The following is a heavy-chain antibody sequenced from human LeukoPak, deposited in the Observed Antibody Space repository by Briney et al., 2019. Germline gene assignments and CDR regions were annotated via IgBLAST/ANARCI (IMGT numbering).Heavy chain of an antibody. CDR2: IFTSGIT. V-gene: IGHV4-4*07. CDR1: GGSISIYY. D-gene: IGHD3-10*01. CDR3: ARESSGNYYNPLGYMDV. J-gene: IGHJ6*03. Sequence: SETLSLTCTVSGGSISIYYWNWIRQPAGKGLEWIGRIFTSGITNYDPSLKSRVTMSVDTSKNQFSLNLSSVTAADTAVYYCARESSGNYYNPLGYMDVWGKGATVTVSS.